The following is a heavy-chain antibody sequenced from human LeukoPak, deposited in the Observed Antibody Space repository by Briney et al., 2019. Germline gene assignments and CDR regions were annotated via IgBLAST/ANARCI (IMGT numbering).Heavy chain of an antibody. J-gene: IGHJ4*02. D-gene: IGHD6-19*01. CDR2: ISGDGGST. CDR1: GFTFDDYA. CDR3: AKDVTVAGHFDY. V-gene: IGHV3-43*02. Sequence: GGSLRLSCAAFGFTFDDYAMHWVRQAPGKGLEWVSLISGDGGSTYYADSVKGRFTISRDNSENSLYLQMNSLRTEDTALYYCAKDVTVAGHFDYWGQGTLVTVSS.